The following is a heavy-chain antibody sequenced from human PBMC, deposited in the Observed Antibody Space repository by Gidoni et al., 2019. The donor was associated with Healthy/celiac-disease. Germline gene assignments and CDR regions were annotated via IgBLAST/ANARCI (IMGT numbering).Heavy chain of an antibody. CDR1: GFTVSSNY. Sequence: EVQLVESGGGLIQPGGSLRLSCASSGFTVSSNYMSWVRQAPGKGLEWVSVIYSGGSTYYADSVKGRFTISRDNSKNTLYLQMNSLRAEDTAVYYCARDPVVTALGAWGQGTLVTVSS. J-gene: IGHJ5*02. V-gene: IGHV3-53*01. CDR3: ARDPVVTALGA. CDR2: IYSGGST. D-gene: IGHD2-21*02.